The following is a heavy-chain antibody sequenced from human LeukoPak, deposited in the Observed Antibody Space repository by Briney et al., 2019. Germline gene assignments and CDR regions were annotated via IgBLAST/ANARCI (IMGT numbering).Heavy chain of an antibody. CDR1: GYSISSGYY. CDR2: IYHSGST. Sequence: SETLSLTCTVSGYSISSGYYWGWIRQPPGKGLEWVGSIYHSGSTYYSPSLKSRVTISVDTSKNQFSLKLSSVTAADTAVYYCASGSRYWGQGTLVTVSS. CDR3: ASGSRY. D-gene: IGHD2-2*03. J-gene: IGHJ4*02. V-gene: IGHV4-38-2*02.